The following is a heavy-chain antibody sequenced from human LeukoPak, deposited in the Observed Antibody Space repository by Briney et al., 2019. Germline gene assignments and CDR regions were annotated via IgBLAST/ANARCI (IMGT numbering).Heavy chain of an antibody. J-gene: IGHJ4*02. Sequence: PGGSLRLSCVASGFTFSTYATHWVRQAPGKGLEWVTVISYDGSKKYYADSVKGRFTISRDNSKNTLYLQVDSLRPEDTAVYYCAKPYDSSLYTNLDYWGQGTLVTVSS. V-gene: IGHV3-30-3*02. CDR1: GFTFSTYA. CDR2: ISYDGSKK. D-gene: IGHD3-22*01. CDR3: AKPYDSSLYTNLDY.